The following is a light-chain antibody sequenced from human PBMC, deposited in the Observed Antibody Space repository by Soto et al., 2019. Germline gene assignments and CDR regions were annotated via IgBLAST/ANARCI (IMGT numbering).Light chain of an antibody. J-gene: IGKJ1*01. CDR2: KAS. V-gene: IGKV1-5*03. CDR1: QSISTS. Sequence: DIQMTQSPSTLSASVGDRVTITCRASQSISTSLAWYQQKPGKAPKVMIYKASSLEIAVPSRFSGSGSSTEFTLTISSLPPADFETYYCQHCDSYWTFGQGTKVEIK. CDR3: QHCDSYWT.